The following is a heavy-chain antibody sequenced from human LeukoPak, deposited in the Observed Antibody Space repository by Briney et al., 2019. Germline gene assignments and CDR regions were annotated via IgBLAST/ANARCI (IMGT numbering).Heavy chain of an antibody. J-gene: IGHJ4*02. CDR1: GFTFSKYW. D-gene: IGHD6-13*01. Sequence: GGSLRLSCAASGFTFSKYWMTWVRQAPGKGLEWVANMKIDGSVKYYADSVKGRFTISRDNAKNSVYLQMNSLRVEDTAVYYCARIGYSSSSLDYWGQGTLVTVSS. CDR3: ARIGYSSSSLDY. V-gene: IGHV3-7*01. CDR2: MKIDGSVK.